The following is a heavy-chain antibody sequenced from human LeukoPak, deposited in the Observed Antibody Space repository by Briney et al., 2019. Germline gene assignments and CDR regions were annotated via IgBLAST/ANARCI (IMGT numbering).Heavy chain of an antibody. CDR3: ARDHMLGTRGGDYYDSSRFDY. J-gene: IGHJ4*02. CDR1: GFTFSSYE. D-gene: IGHD3-22*01. V-gene: IGHV3-30*04. CDR2: ISYDGSNK. Sequence: PGGSLRLSCAASGFTFSSYEMDWVRQAPGKGLEWVAVISYDGSNKYYADSVKGRFTISRDNSKNTLYLQMNSLRAEDTAVYYCARDHMLGTRGGDYYDSSRFDYWGQGTLVTVSS.